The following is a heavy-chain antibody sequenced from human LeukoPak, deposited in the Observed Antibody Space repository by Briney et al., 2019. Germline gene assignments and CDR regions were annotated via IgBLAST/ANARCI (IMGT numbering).Heavy chain of an antibody. CDR2: IYYSGST. CDR3: ARAITIFGVVIGKTTGWDY. J-gene: IGHJ4*02. V-gene: IGHV4-34*01. D-gene: IGHD3-3*01. CDR1: GGSFSGYY. Sequence: SETLSLTCAVYGGSFSGYYWGWIRQPPGKGLEWIGSIYYSGSTYYNPSLKSRVTISVDTSKNQFSLKLSSVTAADTAVYYCARAITIFGVVIGKTTGWDYWGQGTLVTVSS.